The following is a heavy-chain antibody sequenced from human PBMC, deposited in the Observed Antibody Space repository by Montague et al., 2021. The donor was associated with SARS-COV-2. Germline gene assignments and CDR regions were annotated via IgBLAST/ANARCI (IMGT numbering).Heavy chain of an antibody. Sequence: CAISGDSVSSNSAAWNWIRQSPSRGLEWLGRTYYRSKWYNDYAVSVKSRITINPDTSKNQFSLQLNSVTPEDTAVYCCAREYPPPLWFGELDYYGMDVWGQGTLVTVSS. J-gene: IGHJ6*02. D-gene: IGHD3-10*01. CDR3: AREYPPPLWFGELDYYGMDV. V-gene: IGHV6-1*01. CDR2: TYYRSKWYN. CDR1: GDSVSSNSAA.